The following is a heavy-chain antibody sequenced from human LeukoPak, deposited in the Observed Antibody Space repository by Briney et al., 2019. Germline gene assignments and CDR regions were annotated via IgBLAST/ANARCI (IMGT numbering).Heavy chain of an antibody. Sequence: GGSLRLSCAASGFTFSDYDMHWVRQATGKGLEWVSAIGTAGDTYYTGSVKGRFTISRENAKNSLYLQMNSLRAGDAAVYYCARVAKERVGGVYYFDYWGQGTLVTVSS. V-gene: IGHV3-13*01. D-gene: IGHD1-1*01. CDR1: GFTFSDYD. CDR3: ARVAKERVGGVYYFDY. J-gene: IGHJ4*02. CDR2: IGTAGDT.